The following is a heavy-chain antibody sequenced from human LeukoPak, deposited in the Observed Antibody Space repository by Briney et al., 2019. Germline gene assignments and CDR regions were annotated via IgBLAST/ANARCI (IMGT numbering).Heavy chain of an antibody. CDR1: GGSISSYY. V-gene: IGHV4-59*08. CDR2: IYYSGST. J-gene: IGHJ3*02. CDR3: ASLSYTAFDI. Sequence: PSETLALTCTVSGGSISSYYWSWIRRPPGKGLEWIGYIYYSGSTNYNPSLKSRVTISVDTSKNQFSLKLSSVTAADTAVYYCASLSYTAFDIWGQGTMVTVSS. D-gene: IGHD3-16*02.